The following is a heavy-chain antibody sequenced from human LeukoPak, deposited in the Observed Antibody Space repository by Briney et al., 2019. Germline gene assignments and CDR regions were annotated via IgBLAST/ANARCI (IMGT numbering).Heavy chain of an antibody. CDR3: ARGGIQVSGIDEFDY. D-gene: IGHD6-19*01. Sequence: GGSLRLSCAASGFTFIDYDMHWVRQVIGKSLEWVSAIGIRGDTHYSGSVKGRFTISRENAESSLYLQMNSLRAEDTAVSYCARGGIQVSGIDEFDYWGQGTLVTVSS. CDR1: GFTFIDYD. J-gene: IGHJ4*02. V-gene: IGHV3-13*01. CDR2: IGIRGDT.